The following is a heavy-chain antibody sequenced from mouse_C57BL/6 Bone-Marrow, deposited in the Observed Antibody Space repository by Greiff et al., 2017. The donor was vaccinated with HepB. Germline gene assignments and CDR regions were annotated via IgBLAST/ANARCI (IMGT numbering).Heavy chain of an antibody. D-gene: IGHD1-1*01. V-gene: IGHV1-82*01. J-gene: IGHJ1*03. CDR1: GYAFSSSW. CDR2: IYPGDGGT. Sequence: QVQLQQSGPELVKPGASVKISCKASGYAFSSSWMNWVKQRPGKGLEWIGRIYPGDGGTNYNEKFKGKATLTADKSSSTAYMQLSSLTSEDSAVYFCARVTTVVDWYFDVWGTGTTVTVSS. CDR3: ARVTTVVDWYFDV.